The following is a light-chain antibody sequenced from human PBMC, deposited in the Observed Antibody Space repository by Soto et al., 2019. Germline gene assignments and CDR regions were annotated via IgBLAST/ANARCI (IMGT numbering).Light chain of an antibody. Sequence: DIQMTQSPSSLSASVGDRVTITCRASQSISSYLNWYQQKPGKAPKLLIYAASSLQSGVPSRFSGSGSGTDFTLTISSLQPEDFATYYCQQSYSTPPHFGGGPKVDIK. CDR2: AAS. V-gene: IGKV1-39*01. CDR3: QQSYSTPPH. CDR1: QSISSY. J-gene: IGKJ4*01.